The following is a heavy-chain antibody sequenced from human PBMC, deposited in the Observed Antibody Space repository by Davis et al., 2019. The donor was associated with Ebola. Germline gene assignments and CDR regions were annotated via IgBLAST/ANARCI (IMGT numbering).Heavy chain of an antibody. D-gene: IGHD1-26*01. V-gene: IGHV1-24*01. Sequence: ASVKVSCKVSGYILTELSIHWVRQSPGQGLEWMGNFDPQNNDIIYAHEFEDRVTMTEDTSTHTAYMELSSLRSDDSAVYYCAAGGSRGGFDVWGQGTMVTVSS. CDR2: FDPQNNDI. J-gene: IGHJ3*01. CDR3: AAGGSRGGFDV. CDR1: GYILTELS.